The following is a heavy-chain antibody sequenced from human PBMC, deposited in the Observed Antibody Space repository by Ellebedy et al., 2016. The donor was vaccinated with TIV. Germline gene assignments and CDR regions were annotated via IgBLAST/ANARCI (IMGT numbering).Heavy chain of an antibody. V-gene: IGHV3-7*03. J-gene: IGHJ4*02. CDR2: IKQDGSEK. CDR3: ARGGYGRPFDC. D-gene: IGHD5-12*01. Sequence: GGSLRLFCAASGFTFSNYWMKWVRQAPGKGLEWVANIKQDGSEKYYVDSVKGRFTISRDNAKNSLFLQMNSLRVEDTAVYFCARGGYGRPFDCWGQGTLVTVSS. CDR1: GFTFSNYW.